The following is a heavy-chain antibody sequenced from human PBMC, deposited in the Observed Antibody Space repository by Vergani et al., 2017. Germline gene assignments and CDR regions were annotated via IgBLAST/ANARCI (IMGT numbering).Heavy chain of an antibody. CDR3: ARTVGATGSEAVED. D-gene: IGHD1-26*01. Sequence: QVQLVQSGAEVKKPGSSVKVSCKASGGTFSSYAISWVRQAPGQGLEWMGGLIPIFGTANYAQKFQGRVTITADESPSTAYMELSSLRSEDPAVYYCARTVGATGSEAVEDWGQGTLVTVSS. CDR2: LIPIFGTA. CDR1: GGTFSSYA. J-gene: IGHJ4*02. V-gene: IGHV1-69*01.